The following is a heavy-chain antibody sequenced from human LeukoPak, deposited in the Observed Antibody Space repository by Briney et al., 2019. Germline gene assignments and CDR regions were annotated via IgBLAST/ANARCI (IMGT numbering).Heavy chain of an antibody. J-gene: IGHJ4*02. Sequence: GGSLRLSCAASGFTFNSFWMHWVRQAPGKGLVWVSRTDVSTSSYADSVKGRFTISRDNARNTLYLQMNSLRVEDTAVYYCAGSETHNPYFDYWGQGILVTVSS. V-gene: IGHV3-74*01. D-gene: IGHD6-19*01. CDR1: GFTFNSFW. CDR2: TDVSTS. CDR3: AGSETHNPYFDY.